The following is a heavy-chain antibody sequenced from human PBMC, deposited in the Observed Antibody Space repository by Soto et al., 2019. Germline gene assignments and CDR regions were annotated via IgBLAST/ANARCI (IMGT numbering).Heavy chain of an antibody. D-gene: IGHD2-2*01. CDR2: TYYRSKWYN. Sequence: SQTLSLTCAISGDSVSSNSAAWNWIRQSPSRGLEWLGRTYYRSKWYNDYAVSVKSRITINPDTSKNQFSLQLNSVTPEDTAVYYCARALGQYCSSTSCYAFDIWGQGTMVTV. V-gene: IGHV6-1*01. CDR1: GDSVSSNSAA. CDR3: ARALGQYCSSTSCYAFDI. J-gene: IGHJ3*02.